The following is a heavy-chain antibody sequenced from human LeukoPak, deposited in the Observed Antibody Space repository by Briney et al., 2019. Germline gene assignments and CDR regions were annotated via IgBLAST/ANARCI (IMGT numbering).Heavy chain of an antibody. V-gene: IGHV1-46*01. Sequence: ASVKVSCKASGGTFSSYAISWVRQAPGQGLEWMGIINPSGGSTSYAQKFQGRVTMTRDTSTSTVYMELSSLRSEDTAVYYCARESEEAVAGGYGVAFDYWGQGTLVTVSS. CDR1: GGTFSSYA. CDR3: ARESEEAVAGGYGVAFDY. J-gene: IGHJ4*02. CDR2: INPSGGST. D-gene: IGHD6-19*01.